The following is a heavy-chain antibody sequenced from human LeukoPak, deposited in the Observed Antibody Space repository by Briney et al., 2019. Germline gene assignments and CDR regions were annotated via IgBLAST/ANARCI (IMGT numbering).Heavy chain of an antibody. CDR2: INPSGGST. D-gene: IGHD1-7*01. CDR1: GYTFTSYY. J-gene: IGHJ5*02. Sequence: ASVKVSCEASGYTFTSYYMHWVRQAPGQGLEWMGIINPSGGSTSYAQKFQGRVTMTRDTSISTAYMELSRLRSDDTAVYYCARDLTGTTSGWFDPWGQGTLVTVSS. V-gene: IGHV1-46*01. CDR3: ARDLTGTTSGWFDP.